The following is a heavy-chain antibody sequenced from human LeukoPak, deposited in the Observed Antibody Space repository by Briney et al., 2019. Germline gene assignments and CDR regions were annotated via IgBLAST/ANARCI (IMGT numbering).Heavy chain of an antibody. CDR1: GFTFSNYA. J-gene: IGHJ4*02. D-gene: IGHD2-15*01. V-gene: IGHV3-23*01. CDR3: ARSGVATCHY. CDR2: INPDDGGS. Sequence: GGSLRLSCLASGFTFSNYAMSWVRQAPGKGLEWVSSINPDDGGSFFANSVKGRFTISRDDSRSVVYLQMNSLRAEDTAVYYCARSGVATCHYWGQGILVTVSS.